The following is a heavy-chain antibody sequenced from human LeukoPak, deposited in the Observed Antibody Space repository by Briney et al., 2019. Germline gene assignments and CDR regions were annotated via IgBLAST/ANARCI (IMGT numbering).Heavy chain of an antibody. Sequence: PSETLSLTCAVFGGPFSDYYWSWIRRPPGKGLEWLGEINHSGSANYMPSLKSRVSISVDTSKNQFSLRLSSVTAADTAVYYCARGFSSGWPDYYYYGMDVWGQGTTVTVSS. CDR1: GGPFSDYY. V-gene: IGHV4-34*01. D-gene: IGHD6-19*01. CDR2: INHSGSA. CDR3: ARGFSSGWPDYYYYGMDV. J-gene: IGHJ6*02.